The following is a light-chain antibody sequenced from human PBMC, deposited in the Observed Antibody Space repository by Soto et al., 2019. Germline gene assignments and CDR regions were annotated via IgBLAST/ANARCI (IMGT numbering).Light chain of an antibody. V-gene: IGLV2-14*01. CDR3: SSYTSSSTLV. J-gene: IGLJ2*01. Sequence: QSALTQPASVSGSPGQSITISCTGTSSDVGGHNYVSWYQQHPGKAPKLMIYEVSTRPSGVSNRFSGSKSGNTASLTISGLGCEDEADYYCSSYTSSSTLVFGGGTKLTVL. CDR2: EVS. CDR1: SSDVGGHNY.